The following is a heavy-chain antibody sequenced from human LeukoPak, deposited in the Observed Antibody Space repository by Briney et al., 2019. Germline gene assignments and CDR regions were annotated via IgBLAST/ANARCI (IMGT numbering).Heavy chain of an antibody. CDR2: IIPIFGTA. J-gene: IGHJ6*04. CDR1: GGTFSSYA. D-gene: IGHD3-9*01. Sequence: SVKVSCKASGGTFSSYAISWVRQAPGQGLEWMGGIIPIFGTANYAQKFQGRVTITADESTSTAYMELSSLRSEDTAVYYCARGPGYYHILTGSGDYYYYGMDVWGKGTTVTVSS. V-gene: IGHV1-69*01. CDR3: ARGPGYYHILTGSGDYYYYGMDV.